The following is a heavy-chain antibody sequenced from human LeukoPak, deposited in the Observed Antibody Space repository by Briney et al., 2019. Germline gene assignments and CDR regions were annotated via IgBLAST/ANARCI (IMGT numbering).Heavy chain of an antibody. D-gene: IGHD2-15*01. CDR3: ARESRYCSGGSCVAVNAFDI. Sequence: SGGSLRLSCAASGFTFSSYSMNWVRQAPGKGLEWVSSISSSSSYIYYADSVKGRFTISRDNAKNSLYLQMNSLRAEDTAVYYCARESRYCSGGSCVAVNAFDIWGQGTMVTVSS. CDR1: GFTFSSYS. CDR2: ISSSSSYI. J-gene: IGHJ3*02. V-gene: IGHV3-21*01.